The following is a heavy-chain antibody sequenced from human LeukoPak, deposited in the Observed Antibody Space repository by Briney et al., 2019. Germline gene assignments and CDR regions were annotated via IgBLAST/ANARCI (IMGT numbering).Heavy chain of an antibody. Sequence: AGGSLRLSCAASGFTFSSHGMHWVRQAPGKGLEWVAVIWYDGSDKYYADSVKGRFTISRDNSKNTLYLQMNSLRAEDTAVYYCARESMVRGVIDYWGQGTLVTVSS. V-gene: IGHV3-33*01. D-gene: IGHD3-10*01. J-gene: IGHJ4*02. CDR2: IWYDGSDK. CDR1: GFTFSSHG. CDR3: ARESMVRGVIDY.